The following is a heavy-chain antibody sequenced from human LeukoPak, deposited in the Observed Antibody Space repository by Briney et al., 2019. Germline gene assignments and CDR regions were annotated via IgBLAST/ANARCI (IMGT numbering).Heavy chain of an antibody. CDR3: ARGSNWGDY. J-gene: IGHJ4*02. Sequence: PSETLSLTCTVSGASISDYYWSWIRQPPGKGLVWIGFFSNSGTTNYNPSLKSRVTMSVDTSKNQFSLKLSSVTAADTAVYYCARGSNWGDYWGQGALVTVSS. CDR2: FSNSGTT. CDR1: GASISDYY. V-gene: IGHV4-59*12. D-gene: IGHD7-27*01.